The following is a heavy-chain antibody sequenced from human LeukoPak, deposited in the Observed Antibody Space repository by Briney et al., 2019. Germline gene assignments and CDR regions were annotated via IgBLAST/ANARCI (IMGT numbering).Heavy chain of an antibody. D-gene: IGHD5-18*01. CDR2: IYYIGST. Sequence: SETLSLTCTVSGGSISSYYWSWIRQPPGKGLDWIGYIYYIGSTNYNPSLKSRVTISVDTSKNQFSLKLSSVTAADTAVYYCARDREGGYSYGFRLGDTFDIWGQGTMVTVSS. J-gene: IGHJ3*02. V-gene: IGHV4-59*01. CDR1: GGSISSYY. CDR3: ARDREGGYSYGFRLGDTFDI.